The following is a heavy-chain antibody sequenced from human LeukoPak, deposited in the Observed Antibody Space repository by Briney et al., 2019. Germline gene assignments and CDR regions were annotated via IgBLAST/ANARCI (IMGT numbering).Heavy chain of an antibody. J-gene: IGHJ4*02. Sequence: GRSLRLSCAASGFTFDDYAMHWVRQAPGKGLEWVSGISWNSGSIGYADSVKGRFTISRDNARNSLYLQMNSLRAEDTALYYCAKNRDYGDYLSGYYFDYWGQGTLVTVSS. CDR3: AKNRDYGDYLSGYYFDY. D-gene: IGHD4-17*01. CDR2: ISWNSGSI. V-gene: IGHV3-9*01. CDR1: GFTFDDYA.